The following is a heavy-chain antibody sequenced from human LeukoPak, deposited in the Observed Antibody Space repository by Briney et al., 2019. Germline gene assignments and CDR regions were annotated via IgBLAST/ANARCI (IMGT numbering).Heavy chain of an antibody. D-gene: IGHD4-23*01. CDR2: IYTSGST. J-gene: IGHJ6*03. Sequence: PSETLSLTCTVSGGSISSYYWSWIRQPAGKGLEWIGRIYTSGSTNYNPSLKSRVTMSVDTSKNQFSLKLSSVTAADTAVYYCARDRPVVTQDSYYYYMDVWGKGTTVTVSS. V-gene: IGHV4-4*07. CDR3: ARDRPVVTQDSYYYYMDV. CDR1: GGSISSYY.